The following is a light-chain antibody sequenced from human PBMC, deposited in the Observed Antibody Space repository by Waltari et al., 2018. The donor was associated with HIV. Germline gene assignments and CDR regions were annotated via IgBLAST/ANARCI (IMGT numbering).Light chain of an antibody. CDR3: GTWDSSLSAGV. J-gene: IGLJ2*01. Sequence: QSVLTQPPSVSAAPGQKVTISCSGSSSNIGNNYVSWYQQLPGTAPKLLIYDNNKRPSGIPGRFSGSKSGSSPTLGITGLQTGDEADYYCGTWDSSLSAGVFGGGTKLTVL. CDR1: SSNIGNNY. V-gene: IGLV1-51*01. CDR2: DNN.